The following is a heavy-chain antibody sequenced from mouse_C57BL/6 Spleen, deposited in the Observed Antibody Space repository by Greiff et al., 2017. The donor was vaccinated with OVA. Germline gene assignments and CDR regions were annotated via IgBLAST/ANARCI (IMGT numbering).Heavy chain of an antibody. J-gene: IGHJ3*01. CDR2: INLNNGGT. CDR1: GYTFTDYN. Sequence: EVQLQQSGPELVKPGASVKIPCKASGYTFTDYNMDWVKQSHGKSLEWIGDINLNNGGTIYNQKFKGKATLTVDKSSSTAYMELRSLTSEDTAVYYCARGYLFAYWGQGTLVTVSA. CDR3: ARGYLFAY. D-gene: IGHD3-1*01. V-gene: IGHV1-18*01.